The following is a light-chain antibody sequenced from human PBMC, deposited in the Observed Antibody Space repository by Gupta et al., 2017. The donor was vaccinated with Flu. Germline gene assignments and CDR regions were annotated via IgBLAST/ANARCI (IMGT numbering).Light chain of an antibody. V-gene: IGKV1-27*01. CDR2: AAA. CDR3: QKYNSDPLT. Sequence: DIQMTPSPSSLSASVGNRVTITCRASQGISNYLAWYQQTPGKGPKLLIYAAATLQSGVPSRFSGSGSGTDFTITISSLQPEDVATYYFQKYNSDPLTFGGGTKVEIK. J-gene: IGKJ4*01. CDR1: QGISNY.